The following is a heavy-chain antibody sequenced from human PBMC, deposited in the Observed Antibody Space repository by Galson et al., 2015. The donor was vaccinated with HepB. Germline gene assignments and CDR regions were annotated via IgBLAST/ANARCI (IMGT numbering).Heavy chain of an antibody. J-gene: IGHJ6*02. CDR3: ARVGITVVRGVSPSYYYYGMDV. V-gene: IGHV1-69*04. Sequence: SVKVSCKASGGTFSSYAISWVRQAHGQGLEWMGRIIPVLGIANYAQKFQGRVTITADKSTSTAYMELRSLRSEDTAVYYCARVGITVVRGVSPSYYYYGMDVWGQGTTVTVSS. CDR1: GGTFSSYA. CDR2: IIPVLGIA. D-gene: IGHD3-10*01.